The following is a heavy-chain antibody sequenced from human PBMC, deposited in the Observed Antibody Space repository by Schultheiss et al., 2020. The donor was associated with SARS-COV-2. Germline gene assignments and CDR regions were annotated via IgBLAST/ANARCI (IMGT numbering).Heavy chain of an antibody. CDR1: GFTFSSYG. CDR3: ARELPTLDYYYGMDV. Sequence: GGSLRLSCAASGFTFSSYGIHWVRQATGKGLEWVSAIGTAGDTYYPGSVKGRFTISRENAKNSLYLQMNSLRAGDTAVYYCARELPTLDYYYGMDVWGQGTTVTVSS. D-gene: IGHD2-15*01. V-gene: IGHV3-13*01. CDR2: IGTAGDT. J-gene: IGHJ6*02.